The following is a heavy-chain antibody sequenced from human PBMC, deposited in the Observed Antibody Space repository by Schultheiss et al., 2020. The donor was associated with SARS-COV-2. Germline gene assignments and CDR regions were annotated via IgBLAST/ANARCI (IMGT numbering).Heavy chain of an antibody. J-gene: IGHJ4*02. D-gene: IGHD4-23*01. CDR2: IYYSGSA. CDR1: GDSISSYY. Sequence: SETLSLTCTVSGDSISSYYWGWIRQPPGKGLEWIGSIYYSGSAYYNPSLKSRVTISVDTSKNQFSLKLSSVTAADTAVYYCARAVRDYGGRVFDYWGQGTLVTVSS. V-gene: IGHV4-39*07. CDR3: ARAVRDYGGRVFDY.